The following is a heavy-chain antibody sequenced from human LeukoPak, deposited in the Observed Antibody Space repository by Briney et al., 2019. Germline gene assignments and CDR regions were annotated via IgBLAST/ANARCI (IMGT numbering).Heavy chain of an antibody. CDR1: GFTFMTYG. J-gene: IGHJ3*02. Sequence: GGSLRLSCATSGFTFMTYGFHWVRQAPGKGLEWVAVIWSDGSKQYYADSVKGRFTISRDSSDSAVHLHMNSLRVEDTAVYYCARESAGISSDIWGQGTMVTVSS. CDR2: IWSDGSKQ. CDR3: ARESAGISSDI. V-gene: IGHV3-33*01. D-gene: IGHD2-15*01.